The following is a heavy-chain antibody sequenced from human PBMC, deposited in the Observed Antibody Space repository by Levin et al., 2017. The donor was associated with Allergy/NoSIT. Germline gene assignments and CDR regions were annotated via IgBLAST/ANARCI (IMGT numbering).Heavy chain of an antibody. CDR1: GGSFSGYY. Sequence: SQTLSLTCAVYGGSFSGYYWSWIRQPPGKGLEWIGEINHSGSTNYNPSLKSRVTISVDTSKNQFSLKLSSVTAADTAVYYCARGPKTQYDYVWGSFPDYDYYGMDVWGQGTTVTVSS. J-gene: IGHJ6*02. CDR2: INHSGST. CDR3: ARGPKTQYDYVWGSFPDYDYYGMDV. D-gene: IGHD3-16*01. V-gene: IGHV4-34*01.